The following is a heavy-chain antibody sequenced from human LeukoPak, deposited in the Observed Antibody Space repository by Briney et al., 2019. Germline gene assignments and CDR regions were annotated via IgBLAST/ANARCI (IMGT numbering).Heavy chain of an antibody. D-gene: IGHD3-10*01. V-gene: IGHV3-23*01. CDR1: GFTFSSYA. CDR3: AKVRGSKDYYGSGSYYNNPLDY. CDR2: IRGSGGST. J-gene: IGHJ4*02. Sequence: PGGSLRLSCAASGFTFSSYAMSWVRQAPGKGLEWVSAIRGSGGSTYYADSVQGRFTISRDNSKNTLYLQMNSLRAEDTAVYYCAKVRGSKDYYGSGSYYNNPLDYWGQGTLVTVSS.